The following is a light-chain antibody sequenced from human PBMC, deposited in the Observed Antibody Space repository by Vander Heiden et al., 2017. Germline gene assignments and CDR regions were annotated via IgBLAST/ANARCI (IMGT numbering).Light chain of an antibody. CDR1: QSVSSY. CDR2: DAS. Sequence: EIALTQSPATLSLSPGERATLPCRASQSVSSYLAWYQQKPGQAPRILIYDASNRATGIPARFSGSGSGTDFTLTISSLEPEDFAVYYCQQRSNWPPKYTFGQGTKLEIK. CDR3: QQRSNWPPKYT. V-gene: IGKV3-11*01. J-gene: IGKJ2*01.